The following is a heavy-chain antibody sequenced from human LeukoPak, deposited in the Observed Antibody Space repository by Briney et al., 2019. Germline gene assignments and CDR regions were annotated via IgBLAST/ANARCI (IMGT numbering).Heavy chain of an antibody. J-gene: IGHJ4*02. D-gene: IGHD3-16*01. CDR2: ITGSGGRP. Sequence: GGSLRLSCAASGFTFSSYGMSWVRQAPGKGLEWVSAITGSGGRPYYADSVKGRFTISRDNSKTTLYLQMNSLRAEDTAVYYCAKNVWGTSPYYFDDWGQGTLVTVSS. V-gene: IGHV3-23*01. CDR3: AKNVWGTSPYYFDD. CDR1: GFTFSSYG.